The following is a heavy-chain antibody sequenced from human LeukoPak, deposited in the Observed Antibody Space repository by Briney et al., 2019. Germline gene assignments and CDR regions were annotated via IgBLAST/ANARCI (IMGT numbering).Heavy chain of an antibody. Sequence: GGSLRLSCAASGFTFSSYAMSWVRQAPGEGLEWVSGISGSGGSTYYADSVKGRFTISRDNSKNTLYLQMNSLRAEDTAVYYCAKRAPYYYDSSGNYYFDYWGQGTLVTVSS. CDR2: ISGSGGST. CDR3: AKRAPYYYDSSGNYYFDY. V-gene: IGHV3-23*01. J-gene: IGHJ4*02. CDR1: GFTFSSYA. D-gene: IGHD3-22*01.